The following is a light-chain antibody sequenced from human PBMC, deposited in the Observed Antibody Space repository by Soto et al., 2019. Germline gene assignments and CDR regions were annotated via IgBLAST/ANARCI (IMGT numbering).Light chain of an antibody. CDR3: SSYTTRRTLV. V-gene: IGLV2-14*01. J-gene: IGLJ2*01. CDR1: SSDVGGYDY. Sequence: QSALAQPASVSGSPGQSITISCTGTSSDVGGYDYVSWYQQHPGKAPKLIIYEVSNRPSGVSNRFSGFKSGNTASLTISGLQAEDEADYYCSSYTTRRTLVFGGGTQLTVL. CDR2: EVS.